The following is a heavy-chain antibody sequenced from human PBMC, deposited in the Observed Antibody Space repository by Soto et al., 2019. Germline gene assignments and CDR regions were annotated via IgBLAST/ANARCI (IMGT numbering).Heavy chain of an antibody. J-gene: IGHJ6*02. Sequence: SETLSLTCTVSGGSISSSSYYWGWIRQPPGKGLEWIGSIYYSGSTYYNPSLKSRVTISVDTSKNQFSLKLSSVTAADTAVYYCARQGQDDRYYGMDVWGQGTTVTVSS. CDR2: IYYSGST. D-gene: IGHD3-3*01. CDR1: GGSISSSSYY. V-gene: IGHV4-39*01. CDR3: ARQGQDDRYYGMDV.